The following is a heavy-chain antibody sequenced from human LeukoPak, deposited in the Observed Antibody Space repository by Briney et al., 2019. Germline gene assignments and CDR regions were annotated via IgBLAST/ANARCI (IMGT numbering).Heavy chain of an antibody. CDR1: GFTFSSYA. Sequence: GGSLRLSCAASGFTFSSYAMTWVRQAPGKGLEWVSSISSSSSYIYYADSVKGRFTISRDNAKNSLYLQMNSLRAEDSALYYCARDLNDYYSYYFDYWGQGTLVTVSS. J-gene: IGHJ4*02. D-gene: IGHD3-22*01. CDR2: ISSSSSYI. CDR3: ARDLNDYYSYYFDY. V-gene: IGHV3-21*01.